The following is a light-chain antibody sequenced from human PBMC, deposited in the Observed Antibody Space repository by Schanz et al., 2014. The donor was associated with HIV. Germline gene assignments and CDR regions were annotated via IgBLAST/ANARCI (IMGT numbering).Light chain of an antibody. J-gene: IGLJ3*02. CDR1: SSDVGGYNY. V-gene: IGLV2-14*03. CDR2: DVN. Sequence: QSALTQPASVSGSPGQSIAISCTGTSSDVGGYNYVSWYQQHPNKAPKLIIYDVNNRPSGVSNRFSGSKSGNTASLTISGLQAEDEADYYCSSYAGSSTVVFGGGTKLTVL. CDR3: SSYAGSSTVV.